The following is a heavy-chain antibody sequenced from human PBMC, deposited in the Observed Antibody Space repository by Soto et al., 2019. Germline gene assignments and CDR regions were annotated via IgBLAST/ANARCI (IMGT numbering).Heavy chain of an antibody. Sequence: PGGSLRLSCAASGFIFSTYNMNWVHQAPGRGLEWVSYISSRSSTIYHADSVEGRFTISRDNAKNSLYLQMDSLRDEDTAVYFCARAIAVGSTSLDYWGLGTRVTVSS. CDR2: ISSRSSTI. D-gene: IGHD6-19*01. CDR3: ARAIAVGSTSLDY. CDR1: GFIFSTYN. V-gene: IGHV3-48*02. J-gene: IGHJ4*02.